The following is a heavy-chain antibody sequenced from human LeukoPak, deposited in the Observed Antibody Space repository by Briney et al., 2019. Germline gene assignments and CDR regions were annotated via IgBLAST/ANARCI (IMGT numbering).Heavy chain of an antibody. CDR1: GFTFDDYG. Sequence: GGSLRFSCAASGFTFDDYGMSWVRQVPGKGLEGVSDINWNGGSTEYADSVKGRFTISRDNAKNSLYLQMNSLRAEATALYFCARVKLTGIQDWFDPWGQGTLVTVSS. D-gene: IGHD1-20*01. CDR2: INWNGGST. J-gene: IGHJ5*02. V-gene: IGHV3-20*04. CDR3: ARVKLTGIQDWFDP.